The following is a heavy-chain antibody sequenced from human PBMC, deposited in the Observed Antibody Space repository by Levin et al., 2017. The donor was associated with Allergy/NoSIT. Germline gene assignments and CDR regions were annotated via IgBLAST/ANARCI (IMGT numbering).Heavy chain of an antibody. CDR1: GVAFSSYS. CDR3: GGMKRNILQAFGI. Sequence: QAGESLKISCVASGVAFSSYSMNWVRQASGKGLEWISYISSSSSSIDYADSVKGRFTISRDNAKNSLILQMNSLRDEDTAVYFCGGMKRNILQAFGIWGQGTMVTVSS. V-gene: IGHV3-48*02. J-gene: IGHJ3*02. CDR2: ISSSSSSI. D-gene: IGHD2/OR15-2a*01.